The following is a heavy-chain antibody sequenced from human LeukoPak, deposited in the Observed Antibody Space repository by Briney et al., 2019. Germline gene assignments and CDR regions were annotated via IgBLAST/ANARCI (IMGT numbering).Heavy chain of an antibody. CDR2: IKSEAYGGTT. J-gene: IGHJ4*02. Sequence: GGSLRLSCEASGFTFSKAWMSWVRQAPGRGLEWVGRIKSEAYGGTTDYAAPVSGRFTISRDDSRSTLYLQMNGLKAEDTAVYYCTTDYYDSVGYSSYYWGQGTLVTVSS. D-gene: IGHD3-22*01. V-gene: IGHV3-15*01. CDR1: GFTFSKAW. CDR3: TTDYYDSVGYSSYY.